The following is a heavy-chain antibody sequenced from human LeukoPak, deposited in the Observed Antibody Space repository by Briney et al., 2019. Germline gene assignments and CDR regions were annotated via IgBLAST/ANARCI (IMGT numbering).Heavy chain of an antibody. CDR3: TRGRITMVRRVIWSLNWFDP. V-gene: IGHV1-18*01. CDR1: GYAFTSYG. D-gene: IGHD3-10*01. J-gene: IGHJ5*02. CDR2: ISAYNGNT. Sequence: GASVKVSCKASGYAFTSYGISWVRQAPGQGLEWMGWISAYNGNTNYAQKLQGRVTMTTDTSTSTAYMELRSLRSDDTAVYYCTRGRITMVRRVIWSLNWFDPWGQGTLATVSS.